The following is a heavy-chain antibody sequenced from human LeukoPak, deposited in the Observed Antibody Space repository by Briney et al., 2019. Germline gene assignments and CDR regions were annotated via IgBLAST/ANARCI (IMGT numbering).Heavy chain of an antibody. CDR1: GFTFRNYG. Sequence: RGSLRLSCAASGFTFRNYGMSWVCQAPWKGLEWVSVVSDSGSSAYYTDSVKGRFTISRDNSKNTLYLQMNSLRAEDTAVYYCAPDLRGAAWSLDYWGQGPLVSVSS. CDR2: VSDSGSSA. J-gene: IGHJ4*02. CDR3: APDLRGAAWSLDY. V-gene: IGHV3-23*01. D-gene: IGHD2-15*01.